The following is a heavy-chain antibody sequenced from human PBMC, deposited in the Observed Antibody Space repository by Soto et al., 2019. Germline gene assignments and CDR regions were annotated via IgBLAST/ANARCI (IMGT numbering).Heavy chain of an antibody. Sequence: PGGSVRLSCAASGFTFSIYAMSWVRQGPWKGLEWVSVVSGSESSTYYADSVKGRFTISSDNSKNTLYLQMNTLRADDTAVYYCAKGGTRYCSSGVCYSDWFDPWGQGTLVTVSS. V-gene: IGHV3-23*01. D-gene: IGHD2-8*01. CDR2: VSGSESST. J-gene: IGHJ5*02. CDR1: GFTFSIYA. CDR3: AKGGTRYCSSGVCYSDWFDP.